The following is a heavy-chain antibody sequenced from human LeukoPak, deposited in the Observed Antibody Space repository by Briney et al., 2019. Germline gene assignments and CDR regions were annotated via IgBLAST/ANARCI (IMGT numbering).Heavy chain of an antibody. J-gene: IGHJ4*02. D-gene: IGHD6-13*01. CDR1: GGSISSGSYY. CDR3: AREATGYSILPNTYYFDY. CDR2: IYTSGST. Sequence: KPSETLSLTCTVSGGSISSGSYYWSWIRQPAGKGLEWIERIYTSGSTNYNPSLKSRVTISVDTSKNQFSLKLSSVTAADTAVYYCAREATGYSILPNTYYFDYWGQGTLVTVSS. V-gene: IGHV4-61*02.